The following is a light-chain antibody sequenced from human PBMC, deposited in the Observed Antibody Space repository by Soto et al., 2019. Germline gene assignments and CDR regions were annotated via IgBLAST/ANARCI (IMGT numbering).Light chain of an antibody. V-gene: IGKV3-20*01. CDR1: QSVSSCY. J-gene: IGKJ1*01. CDR2: GAS. Sequence: EIALKQSPDTLCLCPGERATLSCLASQSVSSCYLAWYQQKPGQAPRLLIYGASSRATGIPDRFSGSGSGTDFTLTISRLEPEDFAVYYCQQYGSSPSWTFGQGTKVDIK. CDR3: QQYGSSPSWT.